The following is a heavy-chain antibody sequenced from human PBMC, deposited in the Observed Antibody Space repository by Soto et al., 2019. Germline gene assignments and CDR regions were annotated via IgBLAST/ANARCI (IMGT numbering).Heavy chain of an antibody. CDR2: MNPNSGNT. CDR1: GYTFTSYD. J-gene: IGHJ6*03. V-gene: IGHV1-8*01. D-gene: IGHD6-6*01. Sequence: ASVKVSCKASGYTFTSYDINWVRQATGRGLEWMGWMNPNSGNTGYAQKFQGRVTMTRNTSISTAYMELSSLRSEDTAVYYCARYFGEYSSSSRWSYYYYYMDVWGKGTTVTVSS. CDR3: ARYFGEYSSSSRWSYYYYYMDV.